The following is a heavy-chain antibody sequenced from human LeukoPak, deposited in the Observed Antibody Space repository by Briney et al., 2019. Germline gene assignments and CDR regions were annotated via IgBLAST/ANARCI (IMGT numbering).Heavy chain of an antibody. J-gene: IGHJ4*02. CDR3: ARVDIVVVPSAAFGF. CDR2: INYSGDT. Sequence: PSETLSLTCTVSGGSISSSNYYWGWIRQPPGKGLEWIGSINYSGDTYSNPSLKSRVTISVDTSKNQFSLKLSSVTAADTAVYYCARVDIVVVPSAAFGFWGQGTLVTVSS. V-gene: IGHV4-39*01. D-gene: IGHD2-2*03. CDR1: GGSISSSNYY.